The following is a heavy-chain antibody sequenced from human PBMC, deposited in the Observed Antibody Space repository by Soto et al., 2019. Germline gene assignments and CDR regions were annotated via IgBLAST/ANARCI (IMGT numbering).Heavy chain of an antibody. CDR2: ISYDGSNQ. V-gene: IGHV3-30*18. Sequence: QVQLVESGGGVVQPGRSLRLSCAASGFTFSSYGIHWVRQAPGKGLEWVAVISYDGSNQYYGDSVKGRFTISRDNSKNTLYLQMNSLRAEDTAVYYCAKDTWHHCSDWFGSGYYYYGMDVWGQGTTVTVS. CDR3: AKDTWHHCSDWFGSGYYYYGMDV. D-gene: IGHD6-19*01. CDR1: GFTFSSYG. J-gene: IGHJ6*02.